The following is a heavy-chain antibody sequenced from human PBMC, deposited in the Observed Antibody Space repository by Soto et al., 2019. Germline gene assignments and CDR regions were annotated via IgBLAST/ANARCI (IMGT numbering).Heavy chain of an antibody. Sequence: QVQLQQWGAGLLKPSETLSLTCAVYGGSFSGYYWSWIRQPPGKGLEWIGEINHSGSTNYNPSLTRRVTISVDTSKNQFSLKLSSVTAADTAVYYCARRRYYYVSEDDYWGQGTLVTVSS. CDR3: ARRRYYYVSEDDY. J-gene: IGHJ4*02. CDR1: GGSFSGYY. V-gene: IGHV4-34*01. D-gene: IGHD3-10*01. CDR2: INHSGST.